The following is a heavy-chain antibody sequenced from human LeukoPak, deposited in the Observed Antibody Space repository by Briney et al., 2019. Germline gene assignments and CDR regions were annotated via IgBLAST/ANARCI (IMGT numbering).Heavy chain of an antibody. Sequence: LRASVKVSCKASGYTFTSYGISWVRQAPGQGLEWMGWISAYNGNTNYAQKLQGRVTMTTDTSTSTAYMELRSLRSDDPAVYYCARDPIVVVVAATPDGWYFDLWGRGTLVTVSS. CDR1: GYTFTSYG. CDR2: ISAYNGNT. CDR3: ARDPIVVVVAATPDGWYFDL. J-gene: IGHJ2*01. V-gene: IGHV1-18*01. D-gene: IGHD2-15*01.